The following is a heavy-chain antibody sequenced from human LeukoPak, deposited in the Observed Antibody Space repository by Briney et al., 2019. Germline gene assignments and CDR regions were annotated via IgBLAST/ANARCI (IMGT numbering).Heavy chain of an antibody. J-gene: IGHJ4*02. CDR2: XYYSGST. CDR1: GGSISSGDYY. D-gene: IGHD3-16*01. V-gene: IGHV4-30-4*01. Sequence: SETLSLTCTVSGGSISSGDYYWSWIRQPPGKGLEWIGXXYYSGSTYYNPSLKSRVTISVDTSKNQFSLKLSSVTAADTAVYYXXRLRGEETIGXRXXEFAFDYWGQGTLVTVSS. CDR3: XRLRGEETIGXRXXEFAFDY.